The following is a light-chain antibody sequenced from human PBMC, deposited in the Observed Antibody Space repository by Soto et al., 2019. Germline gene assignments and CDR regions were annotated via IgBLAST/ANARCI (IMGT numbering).Light chain of an antibody. CDR1: QDISKY. CDR2: DAS. CDR3: QQYDKLLT. V-gene: IGKV1-33*01. J-gene: IGKJ4*01. Sequence: DIQMTQSPYSLSPSVGDRVTITCRASQDISKYLNWYQQKPGKVPKLLIFDASNLEPGVPSRFSGNGSGTHFSFTISSLRPEDIATYYCQQYDKLLTFGGGTKVDIK.